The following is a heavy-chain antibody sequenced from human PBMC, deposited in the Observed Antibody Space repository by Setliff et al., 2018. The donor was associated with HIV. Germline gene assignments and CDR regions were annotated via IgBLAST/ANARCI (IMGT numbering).Heavy chain of an antibody. CDR2: INPNSGGT. CDR1: GYTFTGYY. Sequence: ASVKVSCKASGYTFTGYYMHWVRQAPGQGLEWVGWINPNSGGTNYAQKFQGWVTMTRDTSISTAYMELSRLRSDDTAVYYCARGTYYNFWSGYYIDWFDPWGQGTLVTVSS. CDR3: ARGTYYNFWSGYYIDWFDP. V-gene: IGHV1-2*04. D-gene: IGHD3-3*01. J-gene: IGHJ5*02.